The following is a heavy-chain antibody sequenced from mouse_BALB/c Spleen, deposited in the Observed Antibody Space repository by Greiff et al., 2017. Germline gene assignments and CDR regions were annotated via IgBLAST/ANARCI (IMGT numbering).Heavy chain of an antibody. CDR1: GYSFTGYY. J-gene: IGHJ4*01. V-gene: IGHV1S135*01. Sequence: EVKLVESGPELVKTGASVKISCKASGYSFTGYYMHWVKQSHGKSLEWIGYIDPYYGGTSYNQKFKGKATLTVDKSSSTAYMQLKSLTSEDSAVYYCARQLGPHYYAMDYWGQGTSVTVAA. CDR3: ARQLGPHYYAMDY. D-gene: IGHD3-1*01. CDR2: IDPYYGGT.